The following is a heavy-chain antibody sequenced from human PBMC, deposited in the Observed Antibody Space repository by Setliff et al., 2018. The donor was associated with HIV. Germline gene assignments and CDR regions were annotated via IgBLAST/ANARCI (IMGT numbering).Heavy chain of an antibody. CDR1: GFTFSSYA. V-gene: IGHV3-23*01. Sequence: PGGSLRLSCAASGFTFSSYAMSWVRQAPGKGLDWVSAVSGSAGSTYYADSVKGRFTISRDNSKSTLYLQMNSLRAGDTAIYYCARDISGGPSVPNYWGQGTLVTVSS. CDR2: VSGSAGST. CDR3: ARDISGGPSVPNY. D-gene: IGHD6-19*01. J-gene: IGHJ4*02.